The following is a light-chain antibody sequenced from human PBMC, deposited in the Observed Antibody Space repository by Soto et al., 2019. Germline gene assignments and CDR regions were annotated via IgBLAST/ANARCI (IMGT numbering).Light chain of an antibody. J-gene: IGLJ1*01. CDR3: SSYTSSSTYV. CDR1: SSDVGSYNH. V-gene: IGLV2-18*02. CDR2: EVS. Sequence: QSALTQPPSVSGSPGQSVTISCTGTSSDVGSYNHVSWYQQPPGTAPKVMIYEVSNWPSGVPDRFSGSKSGNTATLTISGLQAEDEADYYCSSYTSSSTYVFGTGTKLTVL.